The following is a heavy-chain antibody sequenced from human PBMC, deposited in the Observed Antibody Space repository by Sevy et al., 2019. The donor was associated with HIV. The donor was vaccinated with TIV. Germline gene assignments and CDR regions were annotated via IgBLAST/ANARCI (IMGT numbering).Heavy chain of an antibody. V-gene: IGHV3-33*01. D-gene: IGHD5-18*01. J-gene: IGHJ4*02. Sequence: GGSLRLSCAASGFTFSSYGMHWVRQAPGKGLEWVAVIWYDGSNKYYADSVKGRFTISRDNSKNTLYLQMNSLRAEDTAVYYCATGLQGFSYGWLRGGYWGQGTLVTVSS. CDR3: ATGLQGFSYGWLRGGY. CDR2: IWYDGSNK. CDR1: GFTFSSYG.